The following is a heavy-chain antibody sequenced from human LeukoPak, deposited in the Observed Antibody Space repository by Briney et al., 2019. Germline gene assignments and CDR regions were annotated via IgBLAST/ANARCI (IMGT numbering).Heavy chain of an antibody. J-gene: IGHJ6*03. Sequence: SSETLSLTCTVSGGSISSGSYYWSWIRQPAGKGLEWIGRIYTSGSTNYNPSLKSRVTISVDTSKNQFSLKLSSVTAADTAVYYCARDRVGQQLVGRKNNYYYMDVWGKGTTVTISS. V-gene: IGHV4-61*02. CDR1: GGSISSGSYY. CDR2: IYTSGST. D-gene: IGHD6-13*01. CDR3: ARDRVGQQLVGRKNNYYYMDV.